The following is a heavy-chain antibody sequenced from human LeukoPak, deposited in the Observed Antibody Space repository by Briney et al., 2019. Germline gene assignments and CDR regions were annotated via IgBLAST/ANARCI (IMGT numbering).Heavy chain of an antibody. V-gene: IGHV3-48*03. D-gene: IGHD6-19*01. CDR2: ISSSGSTI. CDR1: GFTFSNYE. Sequence: PGGSLRLSCAVSGFTFSNYEMNWARQAPGKGLEWVSYISSSGSTIYYADSVKGRFTISRDNAKNSLYLQMNSLRAEDTAVYYCARVSSSSTNWFDPWGQGTLVTVSS. CDR3: ARVSSSSTNWFDP. J-gene: IGHJ5*02.